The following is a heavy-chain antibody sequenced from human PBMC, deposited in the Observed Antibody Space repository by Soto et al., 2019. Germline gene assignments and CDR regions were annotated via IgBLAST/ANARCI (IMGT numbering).Heavy chain of an antibody. D-gene: IGHD3-10*02. CDR2: INHSGSS. V-gene: IGHV4-34*01. Sequence: SETLSLTCAVYGGSFSGCYWSWIRQPPGKGLEWMGEINHSGSSNYNPSLNSRVTISVDTSKNQFSLKLSSVTAADTAVYYCARGCSGCQPHYYYYGMDVWGQGTTVTVSS. J-gene: IGHJ6*02. CDR3: ARGCSGCQPHYYYYGMDV. CDR1: GGSFSGCY.